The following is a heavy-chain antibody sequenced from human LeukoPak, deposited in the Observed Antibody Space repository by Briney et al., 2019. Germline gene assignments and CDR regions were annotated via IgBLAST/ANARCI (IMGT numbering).Heavy chain of an antibody. Sequence: GGSLRLSCAASGFTFSNYWMHWVRQAPGKGLVWVSRIYTDGSSTNYADSVKGRFTISRDNAKNTLYLQMNSLRAEDTAVYYCARGASNRFGYWGQGTLVTVSS. CDR3: ARGASNRFGY. D-gene: IGHD1-14*01. V-gene: IGHV3-74*01. J-gene: IGHJ4*02. CDR1: GFTFSNYW. CDR2: IYTDGSST.